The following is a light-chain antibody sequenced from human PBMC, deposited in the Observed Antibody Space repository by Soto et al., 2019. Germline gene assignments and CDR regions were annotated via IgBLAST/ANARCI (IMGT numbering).Light chain of an antibody. CDR1: GSNLGAKYA. CDR3: QSYDTSLSGSV. Sequence: VLTQPPSVSGAPGQKVTISCTGSGSNLGAKYAVHWYQQLPGTAPKLLIYDNINRPSGVPDRFSGSKSDTSASLAITGLQAEDEADYYCQSYDTSLSGSVFGGGTKLTVL. CDR2: DNI. V-gene: IGLV1-40*01. J-gene: IGLJ3*02.